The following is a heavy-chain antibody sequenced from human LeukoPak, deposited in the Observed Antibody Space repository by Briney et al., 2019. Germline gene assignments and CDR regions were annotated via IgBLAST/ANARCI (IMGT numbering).Heavy chain of an antibody. CDR3: ARSSSDFWSGYSYYFDY. D-gene: IGHD3-3*01. Sequence: SETLSLTCTVSGGSISSYYWSWIRQPPGKGLEWIGYIYYSGSTNYNPSLKSRVTISVDTSKNQFSLKLSSVTAADTAVYYCARSSSDFWSGYSYYFDYWGQGTLVTVSS. J-gene: IGHJ4*02. V-gene: IGHV4-59*01. CDR1: GGSISSYY. CDR2: IYYSGST.